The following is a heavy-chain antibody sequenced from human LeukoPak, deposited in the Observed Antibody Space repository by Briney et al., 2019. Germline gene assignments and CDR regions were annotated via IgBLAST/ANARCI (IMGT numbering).Heavy chain of an antibody. CDR2: ISSSSSTI. J-gene: IGHJ6*03. D-gene: IGHD2-2*01. V-gene: IGHV3-48*01. CDR1: GFTLSSYS. Sequence: GGSLRLSCAASGFTLSSYSMNWVRQAPGKGLEWVSYISSSSSTIYYADSVKGRFTISRDNAKNSLYLQMNSLRAEDTAVYYCARRPSSIVVVPAAIHYYYYMDVWGKGTTVTVSS. CDR3: ARRPSSIVVVPAAIHYYYYMDV.